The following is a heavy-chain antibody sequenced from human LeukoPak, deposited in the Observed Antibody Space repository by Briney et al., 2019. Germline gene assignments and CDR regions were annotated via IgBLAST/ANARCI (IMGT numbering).Heavy chain of an antibody. CDR1: GFTFRNAW. CDR2: IKSRSDGGTT. V-gene: IGHV3-15*01. CDR3: TTGNWGSFSY. Sequence: GGSLRLSCAASGFTFRNAWMNWVRQAPGKGLEWVGRIKSRSDGGTTDYVAPVKGRFTISRDDSKHTLYLQVNSLKTEDTAVYYCTTGNWGSFSYWGQGTLVTVSS. D-gene: IGHD7-27*01. J-gene: IGHJ4*02.